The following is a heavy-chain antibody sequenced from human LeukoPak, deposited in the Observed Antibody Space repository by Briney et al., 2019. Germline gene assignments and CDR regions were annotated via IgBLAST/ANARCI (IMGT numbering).Heavy chain of an antibody. CDR3: AKGGGYEAQYYYYYLDV. Sequence: GGSLRLSCAASGFTFSSYAMTWVRQAPGKGLEWVSGISGSGGSTYYADSVKGRFTVSRDNSKNTLYLQMKSLRAEDTAVYYCAKGGGYEAQYYYYYLDVWGKGTTVTISS. D-gene: IGHD5-12*01. V-gene: IGHV3-23*01. J-gene: IGHJ6*03. CDR1: GFTFSSYA. CDR2: ISGSGGST.